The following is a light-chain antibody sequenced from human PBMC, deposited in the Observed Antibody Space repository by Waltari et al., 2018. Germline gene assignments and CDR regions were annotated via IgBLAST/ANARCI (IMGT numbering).Light chain of an antibody. J-gene: IGKJ2*03. CDR1: QNINIW. Sequence: DIQMTQSPSTLSASIGERVTITCRASQNINIWLAWYQQKPGKAPKLLIYKASTLESGVPSRFSGSGSGTEFTLTISSLQPDDFATYFCQQYNNFYIYSFGQGTKLEIK. V-gene: IGKV1-5*03. CDR3: QQYNNFYIYS. CDR2: KAS.